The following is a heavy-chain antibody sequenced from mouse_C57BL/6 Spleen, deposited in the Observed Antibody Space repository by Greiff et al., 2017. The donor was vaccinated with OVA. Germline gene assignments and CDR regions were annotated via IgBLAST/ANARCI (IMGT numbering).Heavy chain of an antibody. Sequence: EVQLVESGEGLVKPGGSLKLSCAASGFTFSSYAMSWVRQTPEKRLEWVAYISSGGDYIYYADTVKGRFTISRDNARNTLYLQMSSLKSEDTAMYYCTRPPYYGSSSYAMDYWGQGTSVTVSS. J-gene: IGHJ4*01. CDR2: ISSGGDYI. D-gene: IGHD1-1*01. CDR3: TRPPYYGSSSYAMDY. V-gene: IGHV5-9-1*02. CDR1: GFTFSSYA.